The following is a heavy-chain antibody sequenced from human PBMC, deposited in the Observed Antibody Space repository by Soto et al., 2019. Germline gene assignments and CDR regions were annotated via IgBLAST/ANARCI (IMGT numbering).Heavy chain of an antibody. V-gene: IGHV1-8*02. D-gene: IGHD5-18*01. J-gene: IGHJ5*02. Sequence: QVQLVQSGAEVKKPGASVKVSCKASGYTFTNNDVSWVRQAIGKGLGWMGWMNPGSGDTGNAQKFQGRVTMTRDISIATAYMELNSLTSEDTAIYYCARMESFGSLNWFDPWGQGTLVTVSS. CDR2: MNPGSGDT. CDR3: ARMESFGSLNWFDP. CDR1: GYTFTNND.